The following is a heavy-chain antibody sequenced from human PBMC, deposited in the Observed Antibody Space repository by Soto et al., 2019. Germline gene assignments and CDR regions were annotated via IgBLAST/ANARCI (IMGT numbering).Heavy chain of an antibody. CDR3: ARGLGGQWLGDY. CDR2: IIPIFGTA. V-gene: IGHV1-69*12. J-gene: IGHJ4*02. Sequence: QVQLVQSGAEVKKPGSSVKVSCKASGGTFSSNAISWVRQAPGQGLEWLGGIIPIFGTANYAQKFQGRVTIIADESTSTAYMEVSSLRSEDSGGYYCARGLGGQWLGDYWGQGTLVTVSS. CDR1: GGTFSSNA. D-gene: IGHD6-19*01.